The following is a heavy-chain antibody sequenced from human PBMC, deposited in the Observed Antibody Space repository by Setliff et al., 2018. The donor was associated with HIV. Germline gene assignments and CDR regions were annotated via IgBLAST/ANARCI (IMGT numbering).Heavy chain of an antibody. CDR1: GYSFARYG. J-gene: IGHJ3*02. CDR3: ARVPYRSAWFSGGHDAFDI. Sequence: GASVKVSCKASGYSFARYGLSWVRQAPRQGLEWMGWISGFNGITKYAQRFQDRVAMTTETATSTAYMEMRSLRSDDTAVYFCARVPYRSAWFSGGHDAFDIWGQGTMVTVSS. CDR2: ISGFNGIT. V-gene: IGHV1-18*01. D-gene: IGHD6-19*01.